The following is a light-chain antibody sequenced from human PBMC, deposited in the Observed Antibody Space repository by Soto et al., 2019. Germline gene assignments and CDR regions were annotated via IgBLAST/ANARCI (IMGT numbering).Light chain of an antibody. Sequence: DIQMTQSPSSLYASVGDRVTITCQASQDISNYLNWYQQKPGKASKLLIYDASNLETGVPSRFIGSGSGTDFTFTISSLQPEDIATYFCQQYDNLPLTCGGGTKLEIK. CDR1: QDISNY. CDR2: DAS. CDR3: QQYDNLPLT. J-gene: IGKJ4*01. V-gene: IGKV1-33*01.